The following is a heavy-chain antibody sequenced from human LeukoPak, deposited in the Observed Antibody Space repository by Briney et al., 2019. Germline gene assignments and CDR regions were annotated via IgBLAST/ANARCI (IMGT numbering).Heavy chain of an antibody. J-gene: IGHJ4*02. CDR3: ASMYSSGWYDDY. D-gene: IGHD6-19*01. CDR1: GYTFIVYN. Sequence: ASVKVSCRASGYTFIVYNITWVRQAPGQGLEWMGWISTYNGNTDYAQSLQDRVTMTRDTSTSTAYMELRSLRSDDTAVYYCASMYSSGWYDDYWGQGTLVTVSS. CDR2: ISTYNGNT. V-gene: IGHV1-18*01.